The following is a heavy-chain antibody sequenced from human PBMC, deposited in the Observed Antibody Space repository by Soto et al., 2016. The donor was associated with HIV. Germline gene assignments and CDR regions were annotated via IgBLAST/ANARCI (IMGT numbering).Heavy chain of an antibody. CDR3: AKDGGGRYYYDSSGYYDY. J-gene: IGHJ4*02. V-gene: IGHV3-43*01. CDR2: ISWDGGST. D-gene: IGHD3-22*01. CDR1: GFTFDDYT. Sequence: EVQLVESGGVVVQPGGSLRLSCAASGFTFDDYTMHWVRQAPGKGLEWVSLISWDGGSTYYADSVKGRFTISRDNSKNSLYLQMNSLRTEDTALYYCAKDGGGRYYYDSSGYYDYWGQGTLVTASS.